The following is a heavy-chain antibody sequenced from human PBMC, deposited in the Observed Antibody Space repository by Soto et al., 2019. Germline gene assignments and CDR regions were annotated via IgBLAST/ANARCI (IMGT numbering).Heavy chain of an antibody. CDR2: ISSNGGST. Sequence: GGSLRLSCSASGFTFSSYAMHWVRQAPGKGLEYVSAISSNGGSTYYADSVKGRFTISRDNSKNTLYLQMNSLRAEDTAVYYCARASITAAGEFSFDYWGQGTLVTVSS. V-gene: IGHV3-64*04. CDR3: ARASITAAGEFSFDY. D-gene: IGHD6-13*01. CDR1: GFTFSSYA. J-gene: IGHJ4*02.